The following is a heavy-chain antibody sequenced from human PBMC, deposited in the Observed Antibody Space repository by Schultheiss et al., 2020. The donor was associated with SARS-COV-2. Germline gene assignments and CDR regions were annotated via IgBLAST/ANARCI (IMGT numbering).Heavy chain of an antibody. D-gene: IGHD4-17*01. CDR3: ARVTSSTVTTDY. CDR1: GGSISSYY. V-gene: IGHV4-34*01. Sequence: SETLSLTCTVSGGSISSYYWSWIRQPPGKGLEWIGEINHSGSTNYNPSLKSRITISVDTSKNQFSLKLSSVTAADTAVYYCARVTSSTVTTDYWGQGTLVTVSS. J-gene: IGHJ4*02. CDR2: INHSGST.